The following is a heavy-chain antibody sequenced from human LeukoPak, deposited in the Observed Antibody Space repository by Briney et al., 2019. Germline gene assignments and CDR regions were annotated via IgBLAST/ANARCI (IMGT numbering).Heavy chain of an antibody. CDR1: GGSFSGYY. D-gene: IGHD3-9*01. V-gene: IGHV4-34*01. CDR3: AREAGYDILTGYSYFDY. J-gene: IGHJ4*02. Sequence: SETLSLTCAVYGGSFSGYYWSWIRQPPGKGLEWIGEINHSGSTNYNPSLKSRVTISVDTSKNQFSLKLSSVTAADTAVYYCAREAGYDILTGYSYFDYWGQGTLVTVSS. CDR2: INHSGST.